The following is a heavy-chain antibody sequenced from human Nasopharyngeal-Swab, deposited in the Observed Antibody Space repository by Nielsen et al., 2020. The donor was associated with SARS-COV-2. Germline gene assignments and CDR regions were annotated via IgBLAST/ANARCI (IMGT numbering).Heavy chain of an antibody. J-gene: IGHJ4*02. CDR1: GLIFSDFA. CDR2: IRGIGDST. D-gene: IGHD3-22*01. CDR3: ARYDDYYDSSGYAY. V-gene: IGHV3-23*01. Sequence: GESLKISCAASGLIFSDFAMSWVRQAPGKGLEWVSGIRGIGDSTFYSDSVKGRFTISRDNSKNTLYLQMNSLRAEDTAVYYCARYDDYYDSSGYAYWGQGTLVTVSS.